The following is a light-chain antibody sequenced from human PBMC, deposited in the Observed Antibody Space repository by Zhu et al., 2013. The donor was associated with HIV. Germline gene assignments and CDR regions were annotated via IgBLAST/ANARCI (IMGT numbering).Light chain of an antibody. V-gene: IGKV3-15*01. CDR2: GAS. Sequence: EIVMTQSPATLSLSPGERATLSCRASQSVNSNLAWYQQRPGQAPRLLIYGASTRATGIPARFSGSGSGTEFTLTISSLQSEDFAVYYCQQYGGSPRTFGQGTKVEIK. CDR1: QSVNSN. CDR3: QQYGGSPRT. J-gene: IGKJ1*01.